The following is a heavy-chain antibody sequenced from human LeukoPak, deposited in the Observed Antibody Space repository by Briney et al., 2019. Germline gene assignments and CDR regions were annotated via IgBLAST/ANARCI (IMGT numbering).Heavy chain of an antibody. Sequence: GGSLRLSCAASGFTFSDYYMSWIRQAPGKGLEWVSYVTSSGNTIDYADSVKGRFIISRDSAKNSLYLQMNSLTAEDTAVYYCARARRGGPFDYWGQGTLVTVSA. CDR2: VTSSGNTI. CDR3: ARARRGGPFDY. J-gene: IGHJ4*02. CDR1: GFTFSDYY. D-gene: IGHD3-16*01. V-gene: IGHV3-11*01.